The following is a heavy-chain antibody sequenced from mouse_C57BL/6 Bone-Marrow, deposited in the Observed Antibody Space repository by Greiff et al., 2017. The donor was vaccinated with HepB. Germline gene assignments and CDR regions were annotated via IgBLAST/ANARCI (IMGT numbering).Heavy chain of an antibody. CDR3: AISNYAYYYAMDY. V-gene: IGHV1-47*01. CDR1: GYTFTTYP. Sequence: VQLQQSGAELVKPGASVKMSCKASGYTFTTYPIEWMKQNHGKSLEWIGNFHPYNDDTKYNEKFKGKATLTVEKSSSTVYLELSRLTSDDSAVYYCAISNYAYYYAMDYWGQGTSVTVSS. D-gene: IGHD2-5*01. J-gene: IGHJ4*01. CDR2: FHPYNDDT.